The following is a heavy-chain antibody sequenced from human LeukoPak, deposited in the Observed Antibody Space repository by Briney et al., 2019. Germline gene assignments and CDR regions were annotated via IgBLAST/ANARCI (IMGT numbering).Heavy chain of an antibody. CDR2: IYPGDSVT. D-gene: IGHD6-13*01. CDR1: GYSFISYW. CDR3: ARGGTYSTSYSGY. V-gene: IGHV5-51*01. Sequence: GESLKISCKASGYSFISYWIGWVRQMPGKGLEWMGIIYPGDSVTRYSPSFQGQVTISADKSISTAYLQWSSLKATDSAMYYCARGGTYSTSYSGYWGQGTLVTVSS. J-gene: IGHJ4*02.